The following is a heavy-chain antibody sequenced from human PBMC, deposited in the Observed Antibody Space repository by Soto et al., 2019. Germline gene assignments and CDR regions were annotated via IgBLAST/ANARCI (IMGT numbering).Heavy chain of an antibody. CDR2: IYYSGST. Sequence: PSDTLSLTCTVSGDSMSSYYWSWIRQPPGKGLEWIGYIYYSGSTTYNPSLRSRVTMSADTSKNQFSLRLSSVTAADTAVYYCARAKSNYQTFDHWGQGSQVTVSS. J-gene: IGHJ4*02. D-gene: IGHD4-4*01. V-gene: IGHV4-59*07. CDR3: ARAKSNYQTFDH. CDR1: GDSMSSYY.